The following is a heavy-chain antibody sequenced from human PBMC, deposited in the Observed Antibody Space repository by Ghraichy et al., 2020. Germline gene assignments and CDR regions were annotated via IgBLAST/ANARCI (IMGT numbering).Heavy chain of an antibody. CDR3: AHARGSYLKNYFDY. D-gene: IGHD1-26*01. CDR1: GFSLSTSGVG. J-gene: IGHJ4*02. Sequence: SGPTLVKPTQTLTLTCTFSGFSLSTSGVGVGWIRQPPGKALEWLALIYWDDDKRYSPSLKSRLTITKDTSKNQVVLTMTNMDPVDTATYYCAHARGSYLKNYFDYWGQGTLVTVSS. V-gene: IGHV2-5*02. CDR2: IYWDDDK.